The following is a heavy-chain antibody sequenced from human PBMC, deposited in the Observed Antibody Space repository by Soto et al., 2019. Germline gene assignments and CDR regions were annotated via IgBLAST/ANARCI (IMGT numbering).Heavy chain of an antibody. CDR3: AHSKYSKSSFDY. CDR1: GFSLSTNDVG. Sequence: SGPTLVNPTQTLTLTCTFSGFSLSTNDVGVGWIRQPPGKALEWLAVIYWDDDKRYSPSLKSRLTITKDTSKNQVVLAMTNVDPVDTATYYCAHSKYSKSSFDYWGQGTLVTSPQ. CDR2: IYWDDDK. V-gene: IGHV2-5*02. D-gene: IGHD6-6*01. J-gene: IGHJ4*02.